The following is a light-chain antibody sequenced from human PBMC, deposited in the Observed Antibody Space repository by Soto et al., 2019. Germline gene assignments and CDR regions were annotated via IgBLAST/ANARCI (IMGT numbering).Light chain of an antibody. V-gene: IGKV4-1*01. CDR3: QQRSNWPPIT. CDR1: QSLLHSSDNRNY. J-gene: IGKJ5*01. CDR2: WAS. Sequence: EIVMAQFPETLAVSVGERATIKCRSSQSLLHSSDNRNYLTWYQQKPGQPPKLLIYWASTRQSGVPDRFSGSGSGTDFTLTISSLEPEDFAVYYCQQRSNWPPITFGQGTRLEIK.